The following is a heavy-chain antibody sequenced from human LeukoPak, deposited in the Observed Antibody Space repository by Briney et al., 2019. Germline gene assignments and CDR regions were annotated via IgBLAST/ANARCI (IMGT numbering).Heavy chain of an antibody. Sequence: ASVKVSCKASGYTFTSYAMHWVRQAPGQRLEWMGWISAYNGNTNYAQKLQGRVTMTTDTSTSTAYMELRSLRSDDTAVYYCALASARSEFGDYWGQGTLVTVSS. CDR2: ISAYNGNT. V-gene: IGHV1-18*01. D-gene: IGHD3-10*01. J-gene: IGHJ4*02. CDR3: ALASARSEFGDY. CDR1: GYTFTSYA.